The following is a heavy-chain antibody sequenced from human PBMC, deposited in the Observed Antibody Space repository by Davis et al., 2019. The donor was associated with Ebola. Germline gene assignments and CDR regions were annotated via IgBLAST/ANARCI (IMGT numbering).Heavy chain of an antibody. V-gene: IGHV3-30*03. Sequence: PGGSLRLSCAASGFTFSNYDMHWVRQAPGKGLEWVAVVSHSEREKFYADSVKGRFTISRDNSENTLYLQMDSLTADDTAVYFCARAVFHEVLDSWGQGTPVTVSS. CDR2: VSHSEREK. J-gene: IGHJ4*02. D-gene: IGHD3-3*01. CDR1: GFTFSNYD. CDR3: ARAVFHEVLDS.